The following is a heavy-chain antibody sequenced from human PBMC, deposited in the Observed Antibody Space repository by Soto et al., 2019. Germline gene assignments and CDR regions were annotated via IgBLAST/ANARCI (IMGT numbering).Heavy chain of an antibody. CDR1: GFTFSDHG. CDR3: AKDRTIASRTFDS. V-gene: IGHV3-23*01. J-gene: IGHJ4*02. CDR2: ISGSVGST. Sequence: PGGSLRLSCTASGFTFSDHGMHWVRQAPGKGLEWVASISGSVGSTFYADSVKGRFTISRDNYLNTLDLQMNSLRAEDTAVYYCAKDRTIASRTFDSWGQGALVTVYS. D-gene: IGHD6-6*01.